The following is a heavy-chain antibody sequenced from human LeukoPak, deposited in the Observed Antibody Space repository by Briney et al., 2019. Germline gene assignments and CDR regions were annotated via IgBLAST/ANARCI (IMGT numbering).Heavy chain of an antibody. V-gene: IGHV3-64*01. CDR3: ARVPMGN. D-gene: IGHD3-10*01. CDR2: ISSNGGST. Sequence: PGGSLRLSCAASGFTFSSYAMHWVRQAPGKGLEYVSAISSNGGSTYYANSVKGRFTISIDNSKNTLYLQMGSLRAEDIAVYYCARVPMGNWGQGTLVTVSS. J-gene: IGHJ4*02. CDR1: GFTFSSYA.